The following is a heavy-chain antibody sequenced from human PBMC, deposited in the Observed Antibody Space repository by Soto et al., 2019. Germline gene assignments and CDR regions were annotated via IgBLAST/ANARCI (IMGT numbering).Heavy chain of an antibody. Sequence: EVQLVESGGGLVKPGGSLRLSCAASGFTFSSYSMNWVRQAPGKGLEWVSSISSSSSYIYYADSVKGRFTISRNNAKNSLYLQMNCLRAEDTAVYYCARAKYYYDSHTGGWFDPWGQGTLVTVSS. CDR3: ARAKYYYDSHTGGWFDP. CDR1: GFTFSSYS. V-gene: IGHV3-21*01. CDR2: ISSSSSYI. D-gene: IGHD3-22*01. J-gene: IGHJ5*02.